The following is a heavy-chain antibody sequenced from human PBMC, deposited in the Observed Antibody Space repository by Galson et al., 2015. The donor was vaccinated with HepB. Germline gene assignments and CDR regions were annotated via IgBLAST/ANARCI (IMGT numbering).Heavy chain of an antibody. D-gene: IGHD2-2*01. J-gene: IGHJ3*02. CDR3: ARPSDVAAAFLGGAFDAFDI. CDR2: ISAYNGNT. Sequence: SVKVSCKASGYTFTSYGISWVRQAPGQGLEWMGWISAYNGNTNYAQKLQGRVTMTTDTSTSTAYMELRSLRSEDTAVYYCARPSDVAAAFLGGAFDAFDIWGQGTMVTVSS. CDR1: GYTFTSYG. V-gene: IGHV1-18*01.